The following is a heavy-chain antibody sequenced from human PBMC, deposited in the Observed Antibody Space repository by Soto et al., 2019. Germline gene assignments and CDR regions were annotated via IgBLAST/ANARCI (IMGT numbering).Heavy chain of an antibody. CDR1: GDTVSISSAT. CDR3: ASEVAGIFDY. V-gene: IGHV6-1*01. D-gene: IGHD6-19*01. J-gene: IGHJ4*02. Sequence: SQTLSLPCAISGDTVSISSATWNWIRQSPSRGLECLGRTYYRSKWYNDYAVSVNSRITINPDTSKNQFSLQLNSVTPEDTAVYYCASEVAGIFDYWAQGILVPVSS. CDR2: TYYRSKWYN.